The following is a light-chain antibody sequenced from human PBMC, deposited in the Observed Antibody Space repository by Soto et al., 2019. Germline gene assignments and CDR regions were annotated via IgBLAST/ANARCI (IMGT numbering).Light chain of an antibody. Sequence: ETMMTQSPGTLSLSPGERATVSCRTSQSIDSKSLVWYQQRVGQAPRLLIYGTSSRGTGIPDRFSGSGSGTDFTLTISRLEPEDFAVYFCQYYGGSFTFGPGTKVDIK. V-gene: IGKV3-20*01. CDR3: QYYGGSFT. CDR1: QSIDSKS. J-gene: IGKJ3*01. CDR2: GTS.